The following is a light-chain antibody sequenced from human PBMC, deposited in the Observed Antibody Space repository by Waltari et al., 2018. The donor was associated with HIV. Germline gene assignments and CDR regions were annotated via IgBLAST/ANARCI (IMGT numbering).Light chain of an antibody. CDR1: QSVSSSH. CDR3: QQYDNSRWT. Sequence: DTILTQSPGTLSLSPGERATFYCRASQSVSSSHLAWYQQKPGQAPRLLVYDASSRATGIPDRFSGSGSGTDFILTINGLEPEDFAVYYCQQYDNSRWTFGQGTKVEIK. J-gene: IGKJ1*01. CDR2: DAS. V-gene: IGKV3-20*01.